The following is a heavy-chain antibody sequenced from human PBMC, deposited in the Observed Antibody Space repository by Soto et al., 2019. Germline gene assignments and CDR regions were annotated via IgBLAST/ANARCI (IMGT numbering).Heavy chain of an antibody. J-gene: IGHJ1*01. V-gene: IGHV3-48*04. CDR3: ARDESFYGDYFRH. CDR2: ISSSSGTM. Sequence: GGSLRLSCAASGFTFSSYSMNWVRQAPGKGLEWVSYISSSSGTMYYADSVKGRFNISRDNAKNSLYLQMNSLRAEDTAVYYCARDESFYGDYFRHWGQGTLVTVSS. CDR1: GFTFSSYS. D-gene: IGHD4-17*01.